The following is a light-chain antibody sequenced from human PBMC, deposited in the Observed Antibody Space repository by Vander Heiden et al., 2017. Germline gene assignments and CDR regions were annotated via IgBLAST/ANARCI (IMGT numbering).Light chain of an antibody. CDR3: AAWDDSLNVVV. CDR1: GSNIGSNT. V-gene: IGLV1-44*01. J-gene: IGLJ2*01. CDR2: SNN. Sequence: QSVLTQPPSASGTPGQRVPISCSGSGSNIGSNTVNWYQQLPVTAPKLLIYSNNQRPAGVPDRFSGSKSGTSASLAISGLQSEDEADYYCAAWDDSLNVVVFGGGTKLTVL.